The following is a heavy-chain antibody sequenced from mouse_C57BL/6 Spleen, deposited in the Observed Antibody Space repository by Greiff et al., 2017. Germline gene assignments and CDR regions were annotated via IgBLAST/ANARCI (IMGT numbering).Heavy chain of an antibody. J-gene: IGHJ2*01. Sequence: QVQLQQPGAELVKPGASVKMSCKASGYTFTSYWITWVKQRPGQGLAWIGDIYPGSGSTNYNEKFKSKATLTVDTSSSTAYMQLSSLTSEYSAVYYCARYGYYGSSPDYWGQGTTLTVSS. CDR2: IYPGSGST. D-gene: IGHD1-1*01. V-gene: IGHV1-55*01. CDR1: GYTFTSYW. CDR3: ARYGYYGSSPDY.